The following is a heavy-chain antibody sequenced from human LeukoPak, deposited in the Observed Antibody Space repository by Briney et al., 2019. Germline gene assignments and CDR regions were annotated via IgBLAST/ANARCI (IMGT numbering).Heavy chain of an antibody. CDR2: INEDGNQK. Sequence: GGSLRLSCAASGFSFSSHWMSWVHQAPGKGLEWVANINEDGNQKYYMDSVKGRFTISRDNAKKSLYLQMNSLRAEDTAVYYCARDGVAPGSYFDYWGQGILVTVSS. CDR3: ARDGVAPGSYFDY. D-gene: IGHD6-13*01. V-gene: IGHV3-7*03. CDR1: GFSFSSHW. J-gene: IGHJ4*02.